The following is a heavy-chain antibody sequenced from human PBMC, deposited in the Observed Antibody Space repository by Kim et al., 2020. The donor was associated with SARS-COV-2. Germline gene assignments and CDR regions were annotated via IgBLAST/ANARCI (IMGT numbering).Heavy chain of an antibody. J-gene: IGHJ5*02. CDR1: GFTFSNAW. CDR2: IKSKTDGGTT. D-gene: IGHD3-10*01. Sequence: GGSLRLSCAASGFTFSNAWMSWVRQAPGKGLEWVGRIKSKTDGGTTDYAAPVKGRFTISRDDSKNTLYLQMNSLKTEDTAVYYCTTGGSMVRGVTSWFDPWGQGTLVTVSS. V-gene: IGHV3-15*01. CDR3: TTGGSMVRGVTSWFDP.